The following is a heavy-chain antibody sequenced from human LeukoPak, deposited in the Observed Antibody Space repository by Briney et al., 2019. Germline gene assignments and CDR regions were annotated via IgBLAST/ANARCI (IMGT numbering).Heavy chain of an antibody. Sequence: GGSLRLSCAASGFTFSSYSMNWVRQAPGKGLEWVSFISSSSSYIYYADSVKGRFTISRDNAKNSLYLQMNSLRAEGTAVYYCARDSYIVGATDYWGQGTLVTVSS. V-gene: IGHV3-21*04. CDR1: GFTFSSYS. J-gene: IGHJ4*02. CDR2: ISSSSSYI. CDR3: ARDSYIVGATDY. D-gene: IGHD1-26*01.